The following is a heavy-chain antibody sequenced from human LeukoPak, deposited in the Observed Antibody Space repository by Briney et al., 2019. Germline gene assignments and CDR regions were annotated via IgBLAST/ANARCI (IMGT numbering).Heavy chain of an antibody. V-gene: IGHV1-58*01. CDR3: AAVARVTGGQIDY. Sequence: ASVKVSCKASGFTFTSSAVQWVRQARGQRLEWIGWIVVGSGNTNYAQKFQERVTITRDMSTSTAYMELSSLRSEDTAVYYCAAVARVTGGQIDYWGQGTLVTVSS. CDR1: GFTFTSSA. J-gene: IGHJ4*02. CDR2: IVVGSGNT. D-gene: IGHD2-21*02.